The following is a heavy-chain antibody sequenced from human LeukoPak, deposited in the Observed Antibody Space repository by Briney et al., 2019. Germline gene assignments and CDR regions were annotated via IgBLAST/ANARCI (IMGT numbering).Heavy chain of an antibody. D-gene: IGHD6-13*01. CDR2: IYNSGST. CDR3: ARGSYGFLAAADSSFDP. V-gene: IGHV4-31*03. Sequence: PSQTLSLTCTVSGGSISSGGYYWRWIRQHPGKGLEWIGYIYNSGSTYYNPSLKSRVTISVDTSKNQFSLKLSSVTAADTAVYYCARGSYGFLAAADSSFDPWGQGTLVTVSS. J-gene: IGHJ5*02. CDR1: GGSISSGGYY.